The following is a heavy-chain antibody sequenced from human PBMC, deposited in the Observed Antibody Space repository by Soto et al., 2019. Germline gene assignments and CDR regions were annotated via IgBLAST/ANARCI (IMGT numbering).Heavy chain of an antibody. CDR1: GFSVSSNY. V-gene: IGHV3-53*01. CDR3: ARPQSAAFAWAAES. D-gene: IGHD2-15*01. J-gene: IGHJ5*02. CDR2: VSDVERA. Sequence: EVRLVESGGGLIQPGGSLRLSCVVSGFSVSSNYMSWVRQAPGKGLAWVTVVSDVERANYADSVKGRFTVSRDISKRTVFLQMNSLRAEDTAVYYCARPQSAAFAWAAESWGQGTLVIVSS.